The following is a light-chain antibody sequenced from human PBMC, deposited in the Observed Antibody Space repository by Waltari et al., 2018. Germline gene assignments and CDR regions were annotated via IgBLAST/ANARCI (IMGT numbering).Light chain of an antibody. J-gene: IGKJ3*01. CDR3: QQANSFLFT. CDR1: QGSSSW. Sequence: DIQMTQSPSSVSASVGDRVSITCRASQGSSSWLAWYQQKPGKAPKLLIYAASSLRSGVPSRFSGSGSGTEFTLTISSLQPEDFATYYCQQANSFLFTFGPGTKVDIK. CDR2: AAS. V-gene: IGKV1-12*01.